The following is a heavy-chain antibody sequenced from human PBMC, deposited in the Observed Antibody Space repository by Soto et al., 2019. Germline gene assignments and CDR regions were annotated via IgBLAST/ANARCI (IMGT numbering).Heavy chain of an antibody. V-gene: IGHV3-23*01. D-gene: IGHD6-13*01. CDR1: GFTFNNFH. CDR3: ARRYRVSGAFDI. J-gene: IGHJ3*02. Sequence: PGGSLRLSYAASGFTFNNFHMNWVRQSSGKGLEWVSYISSSSGSTYYADSVKGRFTISRDNSKNTLYLQMNSLRAEDTAVYYCARRYRVSGAFDIWGQGTMVTVSS. CDR2: ISSSSGST.